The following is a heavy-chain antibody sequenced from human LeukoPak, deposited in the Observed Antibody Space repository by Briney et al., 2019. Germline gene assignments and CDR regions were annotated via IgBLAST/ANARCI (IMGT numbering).Heavy chain of an antibody. D-gene: IGHD3-10*01. CDR1: GESISSHY. Sequence: SETLSLTCNVSGESISSHYWRCLRQPPGKGLEWIGCIYYTGSTNYNPSLKSRVTISLDTSKKQFSLKLNSVTAADTAVYYCARDSGTTGEVKFDTWGQGTLVIVSS. CDR3: ARDSGTTGEVKFDT. CDR2: IYYTGST. J-gene: IGHJ5*02. V-gene: IGHV4-59*11.